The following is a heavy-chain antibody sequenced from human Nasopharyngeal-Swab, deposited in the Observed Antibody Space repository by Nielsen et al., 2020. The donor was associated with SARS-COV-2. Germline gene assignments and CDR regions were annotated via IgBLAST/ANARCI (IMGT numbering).Heavy chain of an antibody. J-gene: IGHJ4*02. Sequence: GESLKISCAASGFTFSSYSMNWVRQAPGKGLEWVSSISSSSSYIYYADSVKGRFTISRDNAKNSLYLQMNSLRAEDTAVYYCARDSGPEIWQWLAYYFDYWGQGTLGTVSS. D-gene: IGHD6-19*01. V-gene: IGHV3-21*01. CDR2: ISSSSSYI. CDR3: ARDSGPEIWQWLAYYFDY. CDR1: GFTFSSYS.